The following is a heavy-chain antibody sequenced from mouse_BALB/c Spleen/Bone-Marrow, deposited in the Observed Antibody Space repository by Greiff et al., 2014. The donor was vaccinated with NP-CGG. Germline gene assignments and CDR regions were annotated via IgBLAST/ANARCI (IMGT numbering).Heavy chain of an antibody. Sequence: VQLQESGPGLVAPSQSLSITCTVSGFSLSRYSVHWVRQPPGKGLEWLGMIWGGGSKDYNSALKSRVSIRKDNSKSQVFLKMNSLQTDDTAMYYCARLGGNYGYYFDYWGQGTTLTVSS. CDR1: GFSLSRYS. V-gene: IGHV2-6-4*01. D-gene: IGHD2-1*01. CDR3: ARLGGNYGYYFDY. CDR2: IWGGGSK. J-gene: IGHJ2*01.